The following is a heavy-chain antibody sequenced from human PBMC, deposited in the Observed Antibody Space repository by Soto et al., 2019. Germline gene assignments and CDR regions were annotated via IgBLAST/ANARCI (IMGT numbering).Heavy chain of an antibody. CDR1: GGSISSFNYF. CDR3: GGGGGSTFNWFDP. V-gene: IGHV4-39*01. D-gene: IGHD2-15*01. Sequence: QLQLQESGPGLVKPSETLSLTCTVSGGSISSFNYFWGWIRQPPGKGLEWIGSLYYSGNTYYNPSLQRRVTISVDTAKKQCNLAVSSVTAADTAVYYCGGGGGSTFNWFDPWGQGTLVTVSP. CDR2: LYYSGNT. J-gene: IGHJ5*02.